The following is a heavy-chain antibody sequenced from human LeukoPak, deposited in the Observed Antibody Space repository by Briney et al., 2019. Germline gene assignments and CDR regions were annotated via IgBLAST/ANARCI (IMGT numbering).Heavy chain of an antibody. CDR1: GGSFSGYY. Sequence: SEALSLTCAVYGGSFSGYYWSWIRQPPGKGLEWIGEINHSGSTDYNPSLKSRVTISVDTSKNQFSLKLSSVTAADTAVYYCARAGVVVVPAASYYGMDVWGQGTTVTVSS. CDR2: INHSGST. J-gene: IGHJ6*02. V-gene: IGHV4-34*01. CDR3: ARAGVVVVPAASYYGMDV. D-gene: IGHD2-2*01.